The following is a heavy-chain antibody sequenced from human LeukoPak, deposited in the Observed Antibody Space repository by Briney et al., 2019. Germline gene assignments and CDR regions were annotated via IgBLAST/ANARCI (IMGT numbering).Heavy chain of an antibody. CDR3: AKVNGGSYYVYFQH. V-gene: IGHV3-48*03. CDR2: ISSSGSTT. Sequence: PGGSLRLSCAVSRFTFSSYEMNWVRQAPWKGLEWVSDISSSGSTTYYADSVKGRFTISRDNSKNTLYLQMNSLRAEDTAVYYCAKVNGGSYYVYFQHWGQGTLVTVSS. D-gene: IGHD1-26*01. CDR1: RFTFSSYE. J-gene: IGHJ1*01.